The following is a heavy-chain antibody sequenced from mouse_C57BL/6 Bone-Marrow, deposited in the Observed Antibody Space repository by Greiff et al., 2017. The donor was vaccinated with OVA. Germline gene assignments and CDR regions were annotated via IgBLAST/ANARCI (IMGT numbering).Heavy chain of an antibody. CDR3: ARAVYGSSLYYFDY. CDR2: INPYNGGT. V-gene: IGHV1-19*01. CDR1: GYTFTDYY. Sequence: EVQLQQSGPVLVKPGASVKMSCKASGYTFTDYYMNWVKQSHGKSLEWIGVINPYNGGTSYNQKFKGKATLTVDKSSSTAYMELNSLTSEDSAVYYCARAVYGSSLYYFDYWGQGTTLTVSS. D-gene: IGHD1-1*01. J-gene: IGHJ2*01.